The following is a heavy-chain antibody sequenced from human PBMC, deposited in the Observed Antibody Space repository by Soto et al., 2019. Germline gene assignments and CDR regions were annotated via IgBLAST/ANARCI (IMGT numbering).Heavy chain of an antibody. J-gene: IGHJ4*02. V-gene: IGHV3-66*01. CDR1: GFTVNSNY. D-gene: IGHD3-9*01. CDR3: ATLTKYDILTGFYPC. CDR2: IYSDGST. Sequence: EVQLVESGGGLVQPGGSLRLSCAASGFTVNSNYMSWDHQAPGKGLEWVSVIYSDGSTYYADSVKGRFIISRDNSNNTLYFQMNSLRAEDTAVYYCATLTKYDILTGFYPCWGQGTLVTVSS.